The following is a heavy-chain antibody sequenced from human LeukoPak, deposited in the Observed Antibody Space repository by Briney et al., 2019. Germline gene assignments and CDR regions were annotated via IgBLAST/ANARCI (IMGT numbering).Heavy chain of an antibody. CDR1: SGSLSGYS. CDR3: ARGFDP. V-gene: IGHV4-34*01. J-gene: IGHJ5*02. Sequence: SETLSLTCAVYSGSLSGYSWNWIRQSPGKGLEWLGEISHRGSTDYNPSLKSRVTMSVDTPKNQFSLKLTSVTAADTAVYYCARGFDPWGQGTLVTVSS. CDR2: ISHRGST.